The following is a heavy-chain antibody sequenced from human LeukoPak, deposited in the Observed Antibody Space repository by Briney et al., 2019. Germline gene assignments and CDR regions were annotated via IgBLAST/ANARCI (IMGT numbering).Heavy chain of an antibody. CDR1: GFTFSSYG. Sequence: PGRSLRLSCAASGFTFSSYGMHWVRQAPGKGLEWVAVISYDGSNKYYADSVKGRFTISRDNSKNTLYLQMNSLRAEDTAVYYCAKDQPGDYYDSTDRSINDYWGQGTLVTVSS. J-gene: IGHJ4*02. D-gene: IGHD3-22*01. V-gene: IGHV3-30*18. CDR2: ISYDGSNK. CDR3: AKDQPGDYYDSTDRSINDY.